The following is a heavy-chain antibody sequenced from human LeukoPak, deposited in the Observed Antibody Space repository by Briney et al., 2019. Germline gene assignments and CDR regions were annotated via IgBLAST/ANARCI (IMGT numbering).Heavy chain of an antibody. V-gene: IGHV4-34*01. J-gene: IGHJ4*02. CDR3: ARWKATVVNGGRKPFDY. CDR1: GGSFSGYY. Sequence: PSETLSLTCAVYGGSFSGYYWSWIRQPPGKGLEWIGEINHSGSTNYNPSLKSRVTISVDTSKNQFSLKLSSVTAADTAVYYCARWKATVVNGGRKPFDYWGQGTLVTVSS. CDR2: INHSGST. D-gene: IGHD4-23*01.